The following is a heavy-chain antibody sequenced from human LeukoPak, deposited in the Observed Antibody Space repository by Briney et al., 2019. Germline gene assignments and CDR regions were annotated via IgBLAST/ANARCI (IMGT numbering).Heavy chain of an antibody. V-gene: IGHV3-23*01. J-gene: IGHJ5*01. CDR1: GFTFSNYA. CDR2: VTGSGGDT. CDR3: ARGTLEHCSGASCYPLDS. D-gene: IGHD2-15*01. Sequence: PGGSLRLSCAASGFTFSNYAMSWIRQTPAKGLECVSVVTGSGGDTYYTGSVNGRFTISRDNSKNTLYLQMNSLRAEDTAVYYCARGTLEHCSGASCYPLDSWGQGTLVTVSS.